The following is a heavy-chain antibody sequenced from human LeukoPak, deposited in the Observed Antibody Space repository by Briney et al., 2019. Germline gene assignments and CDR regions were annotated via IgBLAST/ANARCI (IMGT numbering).Heavy chain of an antibody. CDR3: TRDLMDYDISTGLHHYYMDV. CDR1: GFTFSSYW. CDR2: ISGDGRNI. D-gene: IGHD3-9*01. J-gene: IGHJ6*02. Sequence: GGSLRLSCVASGFTFSSYWMHWVRQDPRKGLVWVSRISGDGRNINYADSVRGRFTISRDNAKNTLYLQMNTLRVEDTAVYYCTRDLMDYDISTGLHHYYMDVWGQGTTVTVSS. V-gene: IGHV3-74*01.